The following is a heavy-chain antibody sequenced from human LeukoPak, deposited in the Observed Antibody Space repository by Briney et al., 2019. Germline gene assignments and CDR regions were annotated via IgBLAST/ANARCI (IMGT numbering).Heavy chain of an antibody. V-gene: IGHV3-11*03. Sequence: GGSLRLSCAASGFTFSDYYMSWIRQAPGKGLEWVSYISSSSSYTNYADSVRGRFTISRDNTKNSLYLQMTSLRAEDTAVYYCARRFWYAFDIWGQGTMVTVSS. J-gene: IGHJ3*02. CDR3: ARRFWYAFDI. CDR2: ISSSSSYT. CDR1: GFTFSDYY. D-gene: IGHD3-3*01.